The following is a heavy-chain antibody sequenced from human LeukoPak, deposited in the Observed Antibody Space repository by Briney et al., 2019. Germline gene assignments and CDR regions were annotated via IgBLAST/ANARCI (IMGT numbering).Heavy chain of an antibody. D-gene: IGHD4-17*01. J-gene: IGHJ3*02. CDR3: ARDLTTVTPGSFDI. V-gene: IGHV4-59*01. CDR2: IYYSGST. Sequence: SETLSLTCTVSGGSIGSYYWSWIRQPPGKGLEWIGYIYYSGSTNYNPSLKSRVTISVDTSKNQFSLKLSSVTAADTAVYYCARDLTTVTPGSFDIWGQGTMVTVSS. CDR1: GGSIGSYY.